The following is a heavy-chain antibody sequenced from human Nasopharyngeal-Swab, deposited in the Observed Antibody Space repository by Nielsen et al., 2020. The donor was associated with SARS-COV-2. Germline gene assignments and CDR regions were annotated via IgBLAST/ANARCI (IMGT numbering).Heavy chain of an antibody. CDR2: INGGSGDT. J-gene: IGHJ6*02. CDR1: GYTLTTYA. D-gene: IGHD3-16*02. Sequence: ASVKVSCKASGYTLTTYAMHWVRQAPGQRLEWMGWINGGSGDTKYSQKIQGRVTIARDTSASTAYMELSSLRSEDTAVYYCARDPRGLSSPSGMDVWGQGTTVTVSS. CDR3: ARDPRGLSSPSGMDV. V-gene: IGHV1-3*01.